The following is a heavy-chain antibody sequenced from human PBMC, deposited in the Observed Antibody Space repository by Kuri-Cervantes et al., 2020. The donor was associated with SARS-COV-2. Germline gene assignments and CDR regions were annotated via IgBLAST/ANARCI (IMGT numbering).Heavy chain of an antibody. CDR2: INPNSGGT. CDR3: ARGGAEWVVVAATRGHNWFDP. CDR1: GFTFSSYA. J-gene: IGHJ5*02. Sequence: GESLKISCAASGFTFSSYAMHWVRQAPGQGLEWMGWINPNSGGTNYAQKFQGRVTMTRDTSISTAYMELSRLRSDDTAVYYCARGGAEWVVVAATRGHNWFDPWGQGTLVTVSS. V-gene: IGHV1-2*02. D-gene: IGHD2-15*01.